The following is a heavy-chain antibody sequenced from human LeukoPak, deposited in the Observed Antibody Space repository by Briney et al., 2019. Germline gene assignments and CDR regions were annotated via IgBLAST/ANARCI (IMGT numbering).Heavy chain of an antibody. D-gene: IGHD2-21*02. J-gene: IGHJ2*01. CDR2: IYYSGST. CDR3: ARHFVAYCGGDCYSNWYFDL. V-gene: IGHV4-39*01. Sequence: SETLSLTCTVSGGSISKSSSYWGWIRQPPGKGLEWIGTIYYSGSTYYNPSLKSRVTISVDTSKNQFSLKLSSVTAADTAVYYCARHFVAYCGGDCYSNWYFDLWGRGTLVTVSS. CDR1: GGSISKSSSY.